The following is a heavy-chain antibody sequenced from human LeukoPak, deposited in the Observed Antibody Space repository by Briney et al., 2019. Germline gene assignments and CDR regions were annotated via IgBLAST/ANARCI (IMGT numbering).Heavy chain of an antibody. V-gene: IGHV3-21*01. D-gene: IGHD3-22*01. CDR1: GFTFSSYS. J-gene: IGHJ6*02. CDR2: ISSSSSYI. CDR3: AKGEHYYDSSGYYPTYYYYGMDV. Sequence: GGSLRLSCAASGFTFSSYSMNWVRQAPGKGLEWVSSISSSSSYIYYADSVKGRFTISRDNAKNSLYLQMNSLRAEDTAVYYCAKGEHYYDSSGYYPTYYYYGMDVWGQGTTVTVSS.